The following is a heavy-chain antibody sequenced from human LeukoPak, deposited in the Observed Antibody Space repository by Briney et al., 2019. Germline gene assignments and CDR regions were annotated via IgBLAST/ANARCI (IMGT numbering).Heavy chain of an antibody. CDR1: GFTFSSYA. D-gene: IGHD3-10*01. V-gene: IGHV3-30*04. J-gene: IGHJ4*02. CDR3: ARDFSRSVVRGVSHFDY. Sequence: GGSLRLSCAASGFTFSSYAMHWVRQAPGKGLEWVAVISYDGSNKYYADSVKGRFTISRDNSKNTLYLQMNSLRAEDTAVYYCARDFSRSVVRGVSHFDYWGQGTLVTVSS. CDR2: ISYDGSNK.